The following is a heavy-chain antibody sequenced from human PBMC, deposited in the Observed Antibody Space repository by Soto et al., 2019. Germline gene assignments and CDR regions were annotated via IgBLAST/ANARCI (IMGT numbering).Heavy chain of an antibody. J-gene: IGHJ4*02. Sequence: ASVKVSCKASGYTFTGYYMHWVRQAPGQGLEWMGWINPNSGGTNYAQKFQGWVTMTRDTSISTAYMELRSLRSDDTAVYYCARTEITYYDILTGYSSFDYWGQGTLVTVSS. D-gene: IGHD3-9*01. CDR3: ARTEITYYDILTGYSSFDY. V-gene: IGHV1-2*04. CDR1: GYTFTGYY. CDR2: INPNSGGT.